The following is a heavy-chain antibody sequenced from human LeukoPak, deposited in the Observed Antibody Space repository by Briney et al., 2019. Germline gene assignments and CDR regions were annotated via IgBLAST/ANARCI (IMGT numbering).Heavy chain of an antibody. Sequence: GGPLRLSCAASGFTFSSYAMSWVRQAPGKGLEWVSVIYSGGSTFYADSVKGRFTISRDNSKNTLYLQMNSLRAEDTAVYYCASDSYSPEYFQHWGQGTLVTVSS. D-gene: IGHD2-15*01. J-gene: IGHJ1*01. CDR2: IYSGGST. CDR1: GFTFSSYA. CDR3: ASDSYSPEYFQH. V-gene: IGHV3-66*01.